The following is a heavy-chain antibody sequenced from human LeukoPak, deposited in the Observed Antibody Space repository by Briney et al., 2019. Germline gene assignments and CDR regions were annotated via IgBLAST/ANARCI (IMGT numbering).Heavy chain of an antibody. CDR3: AKDLDSGSYGTPY. CDR2: IRYDGSNK. D-gene: IGHD1-26*01. V-gene: IGHV3-30*02. J-gene: IGHJ4*02. Sequence: GGSLRLSCAASGFTFSSYGMHWVRQAPGKRLEWVAFIRYDGSNKYYADSVKGRFTISRDNSKNTLYLQMNSLRAEDTAVYYCAKDLDSGSYGTPYWGQGTLVTVSS. CDR1: GFTFSSYG.